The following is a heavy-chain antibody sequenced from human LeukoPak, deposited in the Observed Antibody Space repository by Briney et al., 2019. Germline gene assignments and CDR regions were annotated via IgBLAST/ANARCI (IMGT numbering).Heavy chain of an antibody. J-gene: IGHJ4*02. CDR1: GGSFSGYY. D-gene: IGHD1-26*01. CDR3: ARMVVKYSGSYYPLYYFDY. V-gene: IGHV4-34*01. Sequence: SETLSLTCAVYGGSFSGYYWSWIRQPPGKGLEWIGEINHSGSTNYNPSLKSRVTISVDTSKNQFSLKLSSVTAADTAVYYCARMVVKYSGSYYPLYYFDYWGQGTLVTVSS. CDR2: INHSGST.